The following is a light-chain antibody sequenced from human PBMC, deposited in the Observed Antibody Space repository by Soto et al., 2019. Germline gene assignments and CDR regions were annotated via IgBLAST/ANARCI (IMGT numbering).Light chain of an antibody. CDR1: QSVSNN. CDR2: GAS. Sequence: EIVMTQSPATLSVSPGETATLSCRASQSVSNNVAWYQQEPGQAPRLLILGASTRATGIPARFSGSGSGTEFTLTITSLQSEDFGVYFCQQYKDWPTTFGQGTKVDI. V-gene: IGKV3-15*01. J-gene: IGKJ1*01. CDR3: QQYKDWPTT.